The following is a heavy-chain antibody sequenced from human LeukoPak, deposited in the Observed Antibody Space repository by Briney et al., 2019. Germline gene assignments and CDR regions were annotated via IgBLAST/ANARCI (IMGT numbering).Heavy chain of an antibody. V-gene: IGHV1-18*01. D-gene: IGHD3-10*01. J-gene: IGHJ4*02. CDR2: ISGYNGNT. Sequence: GASVKVSCKASGYTFSIYGITWVRQAPGQGLEWMGWISGYNGNTKYAQNLQGRVTMTTDTSTSTAYMELRSLRSDDTAVYFCARDGGYYGSGSYQYWGQGTLLTVSS. CDR3: ARDGGYYGSGSYQY. CDR1: GYTFSIYG.